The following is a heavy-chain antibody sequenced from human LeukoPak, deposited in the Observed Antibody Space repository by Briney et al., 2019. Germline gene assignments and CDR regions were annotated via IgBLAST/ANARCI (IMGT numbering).Heavy chain of an antibody. Sequence: KPGGSLRLSCAASGFTFSAYDMNWVRQAPGKGLEWVSYISRSNNVYYADSVKGRSTISRDNAKNSLYLQMNSLRAEDTAVYYCAYSNSFDYWGQGTLVTVSS. CDR3: AYSNSFDY. CDR2: ISRSNNV. J-gene: IGHJ4*02. V-gene: IGHV3-69-1*01. D-gene: IGHD4-11*01. CDR1: GFTFSAYD.